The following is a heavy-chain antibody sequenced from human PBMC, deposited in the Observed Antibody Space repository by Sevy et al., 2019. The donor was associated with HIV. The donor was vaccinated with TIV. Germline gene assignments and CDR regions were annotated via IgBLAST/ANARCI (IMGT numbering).Heavy chain of an antibody. J-gene: IGHJ4*02. CDR1: GFTFGDYA. V-gene: IGHV3-49*03. CDR2: IRSKAYGGTT. D-gene: IGHD3-22*01. Sequence: GGSPRLSCTASGFTFGDYAMSWFRQAPGKGLEWVGFIRSKAYGGTTEYAASVKGRFTISRDDSKSIAYLQMNSLKTEDTAVYYCTRNYDSSGYGSTGYWGQGTLVTVSS. CDR3: TRNYDSSGYGSTGY.